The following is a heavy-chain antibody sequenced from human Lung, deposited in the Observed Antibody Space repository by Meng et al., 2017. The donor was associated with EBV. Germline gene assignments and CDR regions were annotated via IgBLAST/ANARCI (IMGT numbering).Heavy chain of an antibody. CDR3: ARGGTSSAPFDH. V-gene: IGHV4-34*01. CDR1: GGSFSGSY. D-gene: IGHD2-2*01. CDR2: INYSGIT. Sequence: VPLRHGGPGLLKPSETLSPTCAVYGGSFSGSYWSWIRQPPGKGLEWIGQINYSGITNYNPSLKSRVTISVDTSKNQFSLSLNSATAADTAVYYCARGGTSSAPFDHWGPGTLVTVSS. J-gene: IGHJ4*02.